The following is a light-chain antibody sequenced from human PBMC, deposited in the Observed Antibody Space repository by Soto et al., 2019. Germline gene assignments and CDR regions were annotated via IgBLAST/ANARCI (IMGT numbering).Light chain of an antibody. CDR1: EFLSSSY. Sequence: EIVLTQSPGTLSLSPGERATLSCRASEFLSSSYLVWYQQKPGQAPRLLIYAASRRATGIPDRFSGSGSATEYTLTINTLAPDDFAVYSCQQQGTFGQGTTLEIK. V-gene: IGKV3-20*01. J-gene: IGKJ2*01. CDR2: AAS. CDR3: QQQGT.